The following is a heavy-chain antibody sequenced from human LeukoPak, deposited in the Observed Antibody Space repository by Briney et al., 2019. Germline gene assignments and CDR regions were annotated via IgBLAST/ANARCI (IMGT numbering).Heavy chain of an antibody. V-gene: IGHV3-74*01. CDR1: GFTFSSYS. J-gene: IGHJ3*02. CDR2: INPDDGST. Sequence: GGSLRLSCAASGFTFSSYSMYWVRQAPGKGLVWVSRINPDDGSTSYADSVKGRFTISRDNAKSTLYLQMNSLRAEDTAVYYCLTIVETDLDAFDIWGQGTKVTVSS. D-gene: IGHD2-21*01. CDR3: LTIVETDLDAFDI.